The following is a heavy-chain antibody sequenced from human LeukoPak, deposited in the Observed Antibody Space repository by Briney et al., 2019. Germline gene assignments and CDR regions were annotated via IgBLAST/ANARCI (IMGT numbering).Heavy chain of an antibody. Sequence: PSETLSLTCAVYGGSFSGYYWSWIRQPPGKGLEWIGEINHSGSTNYNPSLKSRVTISVDTSKNQFSLKLSSVTAADTAVYYCARHGRYYYGSGTVSMDVWDKATTVTISS. J-gene: IGHJ6*03. D-gene: IGHD3-10*01. V-gene: IGHV4-34*01. CDR3: ARHGRYYYGSGTVSMDV. CDR2: INHSGST. CDR1: GGSFSGYY.